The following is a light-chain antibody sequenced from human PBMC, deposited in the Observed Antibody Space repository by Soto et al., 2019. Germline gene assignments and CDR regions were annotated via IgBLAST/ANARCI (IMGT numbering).Light chain of an antibody. Sequence: IVLTQSPATLSVSPGERATLSCRASQSVGPNLVWYQQKFGQAPTLLIYAVSTRATGVPDRFSGSGSGTEFTLTISSLQPEDVAVYYCHQYNNWPSWTFGQGTKVEVK. J-gene: IGKJ1*01. CDR3: HQYNNWPSWT. CDR2: AVS. V-gene: IGKV3-15*01. CDR1: QSVGPN.